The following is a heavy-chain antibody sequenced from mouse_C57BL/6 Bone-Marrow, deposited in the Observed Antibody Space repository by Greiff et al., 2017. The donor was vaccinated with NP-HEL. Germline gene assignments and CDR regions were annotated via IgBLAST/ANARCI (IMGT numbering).Heavy chain of an antibody. V-gene: IGHV1-52*01. D-gene: IGHD1-1*01. CDR3: ARITTVVAWDY. CDR1: GYTFTSYW. Sequence: QVQLQQPGAELVRPGSSVKLSCKASGYTFTSYWMHWVKQRPIQGLEWIGNIDPSDSETHYNQKFKDKATLTVDKSSSTAYMQLSSLTSEDSAVYYCARITTVVAWDYWGQGTTLTVSS. J-gene: IGHJ2*01. CDR2: IDPSDSET.